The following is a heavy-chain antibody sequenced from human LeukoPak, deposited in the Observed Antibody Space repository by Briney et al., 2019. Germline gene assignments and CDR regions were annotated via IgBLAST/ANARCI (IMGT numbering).Heavy chain of an antibody. V-gene: IGHV1-69*06. CDR3: ASLIGYYDILTGYYHGENAFDI. D-gene: IGHD3-9*01. Sequence: GASVKVSCKASGYTFTSYGISWVRQAPGQGLEWMGGIIPIFGTANYAQKFQGRVTITADKSTSTAYMELSSLRSEDTAVYYCASLIGYYDILTGYYHGENAFDIWGQGTMVTVSS. J-gene: IGHJ3*02. CDR1: GYTFTSYG. CDR2: IIPIFGTA.